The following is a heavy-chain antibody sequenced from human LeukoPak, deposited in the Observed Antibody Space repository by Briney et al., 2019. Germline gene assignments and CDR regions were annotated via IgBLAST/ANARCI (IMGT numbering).Heavy chain of an antibody. CDR3: AKDPYSSGWYGIFDY. J-gene: IGHJ4*02. CDR2: ISGSGGST. Sequence: GGPLRFSCTASGFTFRSYAMSWVPQAPGKALEWVSAISGSGGSTYYADSVKGRFTISRDNSKNTLYLQMNSLRAEDTAVYYCAKDPYSSGWYGIFDYWGEGSLVTVSS. V-gene: IGHV3-23*01. D-gene: IGHD6-13*01. CDR1: GFTFRSYA.